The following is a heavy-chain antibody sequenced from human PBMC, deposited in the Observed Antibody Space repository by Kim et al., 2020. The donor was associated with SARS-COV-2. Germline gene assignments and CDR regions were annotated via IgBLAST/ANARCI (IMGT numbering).Heavy chain of an antibody. CDR3: ARALRYFDWLLSHYYYYYM. J-gene: IGHJ6*03. Sequence: ASVKVSCKASGYTFISHDINWVRQATGQGLEWMGWMNPNSGNTGYAQKLQGRVTMTRNTSISTAYMELSSLRSEVPAVYYCARALRYFDWLLSHYYYYYM. CDR1: GYTFISHD. CDR2: MNPNSGNT. D-gene: IGHD3-9*01. V-gene: IGHV1-8*01.